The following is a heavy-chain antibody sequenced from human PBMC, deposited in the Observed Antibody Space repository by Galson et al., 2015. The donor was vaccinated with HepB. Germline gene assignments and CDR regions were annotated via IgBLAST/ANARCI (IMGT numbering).Heavy chain of an antibody. D-gene: IGHD3-3*01. CDR3: AKERGFDFWSGSLTGAPDYMAV. Sequence: SLRLSCAASGFTFSSYAMTWIRQAPGKGLEWVSGVNGRGDIRYYADSVKGRFSISRDNYKNTLSLQMNSLRAEDTAVYYCAKERGFDFWSGSLTGAPDYMAVWGKGTTVTVSS. CDR1: GFTFSSYA. J-gene: IGHJ6*03. CDR2: VNGRGDIR. V-gene: IGHV3-23*01.